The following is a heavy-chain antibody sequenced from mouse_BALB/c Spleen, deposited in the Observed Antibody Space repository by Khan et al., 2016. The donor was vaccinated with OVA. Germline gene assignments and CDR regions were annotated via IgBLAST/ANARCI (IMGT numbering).Heavy chain of an antibody. J-gene: IGHJ2*01. Sequence: EVQLQESGPGLVKPSQSLSLTYSVTGYSITSGCYWNWIRQFPGNKLEWMGYISYDGINNYNPSLKNRISITRDTSKNKFFLKLNSVTAEDTATYYCARDETAPYYFDYWGQGTTLTVSS. CDR2: ISYDGIN. CDR1: GYSITSGCY. V-gene: IGHV3-6*02. D-gene: IGHD4-1*01. CDR3: ARDETAPYYFDY.